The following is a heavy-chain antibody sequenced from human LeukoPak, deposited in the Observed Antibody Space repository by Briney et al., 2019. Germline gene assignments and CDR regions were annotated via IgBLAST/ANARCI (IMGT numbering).Heavy chain of an antibody. J-gene: IGHJ4*02. CDR2: IYYSGST. CDR1: GGSISSYY. CDR3: ARVRVGAAYYFDY. V-gene: IGHV4-59*01. D-gene: IGHD1-26*01. Sequence: SETLSLTCTVSGGSISSYYWSWIRQPPGKGLDWIGYIYYSGSTNYNPSLKSRVTISVDTSKNQFSLKLSSVTAADTAVYYCARVRVGAAYYFDYWGQGTLVTVSS.